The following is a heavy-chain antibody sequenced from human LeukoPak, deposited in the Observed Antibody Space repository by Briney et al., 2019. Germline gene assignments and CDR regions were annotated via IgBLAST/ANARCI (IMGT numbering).Heavy chain of an antibody. J-gene: IGHJ5*02. V-gene: IGHV1-18*01. CDR1: GYTFTSYA. Sequence: ASVKVSCKASGYTFTSYAISWVRQAPGQGLEWMGWISAYNGNTNYAQKLQGRVTMTTDTFTSTAYMELRSLRSDDTAVYYCARETFLTGQYWFDPWGQGTLVTVSS. D-gene: IGHD3-9*01. CDR3: ARETFLTGQYWFDP. CDR2: ISAYNGNT.